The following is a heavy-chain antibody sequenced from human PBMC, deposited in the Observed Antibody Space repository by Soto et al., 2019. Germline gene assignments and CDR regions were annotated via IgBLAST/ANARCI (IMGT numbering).Heavy chain of an antibody. CDR2: ISSSGSTI. Sequence: EVQLVESGGGLVQPGGSLRLSCAASGFTFSTYEMNWVRQAPGKGLEWVSYISSSGSTIYYADSVKGRFTISRDNAKNSLYRQMNSLFAEDTAVHYCARVALYYYDSSGYNAFDIWGEGRMVTVT. CDR1: GFTFSTYE. J-gene: IGHJ3*02. V-gene: IGHV3-48*03. CDR3: ARVALYYYDSSGYNAFDI. D-gene: IGHD3-22*01.